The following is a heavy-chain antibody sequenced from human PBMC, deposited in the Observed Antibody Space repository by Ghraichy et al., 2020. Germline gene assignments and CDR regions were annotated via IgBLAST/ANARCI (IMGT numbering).Heavy chain of an antibody. V-gene: IGHV4-39*07. Sequence: SETLSLTCTVSGGSISSSSYYWGWIRQPPGKGLEWIGSIYYSGSTYYNPSLKSRVTISVDTSKNQFSLKLSSVTAADTAVYYCARELESGSYSGYWGQGTLVTVSS. CDR1: GGSISSSSYY. J-gene: IGHJ4*02. D-gene: IGHD1-26*01. CDR3: ARELESGSYSGY. CDR2: IYYSGST.